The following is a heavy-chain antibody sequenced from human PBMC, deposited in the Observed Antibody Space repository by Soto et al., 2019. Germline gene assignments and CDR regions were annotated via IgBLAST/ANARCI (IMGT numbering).Heavy chain of an antibody. CDR1: GVSVGSNY. J-gene: IGHJ4*02. Sequence: GGSLRLSCTASGVSVGSNYMSWVRQPPGKGLERVSIIYIGGTTYYADSVEGRFTISRDNYKNTLYLQMNSLRAEDTAVYYCASSGSGSYYKDFDYWGQGTLVTVSS. CDR3: ASSGSGSYYKDFDY. D-gene: IGHD3-10*01. V-gene: IGHV3-53*01. CDR2: IYIGGTT.